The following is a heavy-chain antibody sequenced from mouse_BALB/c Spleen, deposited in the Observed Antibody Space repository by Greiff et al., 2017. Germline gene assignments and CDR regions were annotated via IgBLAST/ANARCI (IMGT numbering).Heavy chain of an antibody. CDR3: ASSYDGYYVGYYAMDY. Sequence: DVMLVESGGGLVKPGGSLKLSCAASGFTFSSYAMSWVRQTPEKRLEWVATISSGGSYTYYPDSVKGRFTISRDNAKNTLYLQMSSLRSEDTAMYYCASSYDGYYVGYYAMDYWGQGTSVTVSS. V-gene: IGHV5-9-1*01. CDR2: ISSGGSYT. CDR1: GFTFSSYA. D-gene: IGHD2-3*01. J-gene: IGHJ4*01.